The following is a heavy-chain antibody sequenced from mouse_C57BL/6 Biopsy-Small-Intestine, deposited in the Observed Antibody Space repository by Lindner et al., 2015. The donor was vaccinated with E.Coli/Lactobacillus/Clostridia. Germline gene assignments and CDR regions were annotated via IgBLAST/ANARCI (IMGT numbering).Heavy chain of an antibody. J-gene: IGHJ2*01. Sequence: VQLQESGPELVKPGASVKISCKASAYSFKRYYIHWVKQRPGQGLEWIGWIYPGSGNTKYNEKFKGKGTLTADTSSSTAYMRLSSLTSEESAVYYCARSLFDFYYFDYWGQGTTLTVSS. CDR3: ARSLFDFYYFDY. CDR2: IYPGSGNT. V-gene: IGHV1-66*01. D-gene: IGHD2-4*01. CDR1: AYSFKRYY.